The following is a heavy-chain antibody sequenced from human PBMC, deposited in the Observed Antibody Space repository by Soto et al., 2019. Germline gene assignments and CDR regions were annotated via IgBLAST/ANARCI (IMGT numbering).Heavy chain of an antibody. V-gene: IGHV3-33*01. CDR3: VRDSYYDSSRHYMYYFDY. J-gene: IGHJ4*02. CDR2: IWYDENNK. D-gene: IGHD3-22*01. Sequence: GGSLRLSCAASGFTVSTYAMHWVRQAPGKGLEWVAIIWYDENNKAYADSVKGRFTISRDNSKNTLYLQMNSLRAEDTAVYYCVRDSYYDSSRHYMYYFDYWGQGALVTVSS. CDR1: GFTVSTYA.